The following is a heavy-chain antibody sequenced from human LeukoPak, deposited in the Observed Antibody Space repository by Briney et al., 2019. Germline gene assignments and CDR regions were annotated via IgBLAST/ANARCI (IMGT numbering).Heavy chain of an antibody. CDR1: GGSISSSSYY. J-gene: IGHJ4*02. V-gene: IGHV4-39*01. D-gene: IGHD5-18*01. Sequence: SETLSLTCTVSGGSISSSSYYWGWLRQPPGKGLEWIGSIYYSGSTYYNPSLKSRVTISVDTSKNQFSLKLSSVTAADTAVYYCAREEGYSYGWSYFDYWGQGTLVTVSS. CDR3: AREEGYSYGWSYFDY. CDR2: IYYSGST.